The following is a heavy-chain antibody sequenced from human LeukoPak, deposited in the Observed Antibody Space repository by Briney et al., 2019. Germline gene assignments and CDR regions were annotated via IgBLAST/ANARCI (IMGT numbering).Heavy chain of an antibody. V-gene: IGHV3-11*01. CDR3: ARSRARIAAAVYYFDY. Sequence: GGSLRLSCAAAGFTFDDYFMGWVRQAPGQGLEWVSYITNSGYTMYYADSVRGRFTISKDSTKNSLYLHMSGLRAEDTAVYYCARSRARIAAAVYYFDYWGQGTPVTVS. J-gene: IGHJ4*02. CDR2: ITNSGYTM. D-gene: IGHD6-13*01. CDR1: GFTFDDYF.